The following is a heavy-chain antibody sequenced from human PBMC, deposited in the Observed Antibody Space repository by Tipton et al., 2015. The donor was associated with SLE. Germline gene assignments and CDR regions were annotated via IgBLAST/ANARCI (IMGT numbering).Heavy chain of an antibody. J-gene: IGHJ3*01. D-gene: IGHD3-22*01. CDR1: GFGFSSSA. CDR2: IYGGGAS. CDR3: VKDPYISD. Sequence: SLRLSCAAFGFGFSSSAMSWVRQAPGKGLEWVSLIYGGGASKYADSVKGRFTMSRDNSKNTLYLQMNRLRPEDTAVYYCVKDPYISDWGHGTMVTVSS. V-gene: IGHV3-23*03.